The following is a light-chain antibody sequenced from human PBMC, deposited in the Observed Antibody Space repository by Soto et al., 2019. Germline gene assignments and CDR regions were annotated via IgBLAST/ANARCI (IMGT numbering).Light chain of an antibody. Sequence: HGVVTQDPSLPCSPRGTITLTCVSSTGAATRGHYPYLFQQKPRQAPRTPIYHTSNSHSWTPARFSGSLPRPTPPPPLPGAQPEDEDGYYCLIAYSGARPYVFGTGTKVTV. CDR1: TGAATRGHY. V-gene: IGLV7-46*01. J-gene: IGLJ1*01. CDR3: LIAYSGARPYV. CDR2: HTS.